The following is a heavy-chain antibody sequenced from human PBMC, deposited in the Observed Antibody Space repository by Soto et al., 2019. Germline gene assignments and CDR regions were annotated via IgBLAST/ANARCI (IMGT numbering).Heavy chain of an antibody. V-gene: IGHV1-69*02. CDR2: IIPILGIA. CDR1: GGTFSSYT. Sequence: QVQLVQSGAEVKKPGSSVKVSCKASGGTFSSYTISWVRQAPGQGLEWMGRIIPILGIANYAQKFQGRVTITADQSTSTAYMELSSLGSEDTAVYYCEVATEDYYYGMDVWGQGTTVTVSS. CDR3: EVATEDYYYGMDV. J-gene: IGHJ6*02. D-gene: IGHD5-12*01.